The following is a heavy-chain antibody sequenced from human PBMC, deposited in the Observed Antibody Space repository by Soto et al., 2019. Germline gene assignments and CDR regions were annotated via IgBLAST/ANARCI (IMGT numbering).Heavy chain of an antibody. D-gene: IGHD3-22*01. CDR2: IRGNGFDT. CDR3: PLGGPFYYGTSGHPLGL. CDR1: GFWFGTYL. J-gene: IGHJ4*02. Sequence: PXVWLRLSCNACGFWFGTYLTTWVRQAPGKGLEWVSSIRGNGFDTYYADSVKGRFTISRDNSKNRLFLQMNSLRADDTALYYCPLGGPFYYGTSGHPLGLWGQRAVVTGS. V-gene: IGHV3-23*01.